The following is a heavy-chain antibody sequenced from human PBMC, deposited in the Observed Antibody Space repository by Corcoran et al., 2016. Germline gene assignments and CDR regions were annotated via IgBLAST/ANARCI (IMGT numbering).Heavy chain of an antibody. V-gene: IGHV3-33*01. CDR3: ARLIYSSGWYYFDY. J-gene: IGHJ4*02. Sequence: QVQLVESGGGVVQPGRSLRLSCAASGFTFSSYGMHWVRQAPGKGLEWVAVIWYDGSNKYYADSVKGRFTISRDNSKNTLYLQMNSLRAEETAVYYCARLIYSSGWYYFDYWGQGTLVTVSS. D-gene: IGHD6-19*01. CDR2: IWYDGSNK. CDR1: GFTFSSYG.